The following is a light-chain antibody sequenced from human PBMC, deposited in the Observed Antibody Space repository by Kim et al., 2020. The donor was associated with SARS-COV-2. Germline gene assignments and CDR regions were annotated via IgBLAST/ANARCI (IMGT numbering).Light chain of an antibody. V-gene: IGLV2-8*01. J-gene: IGLJ3*02. CDR3: SSYAGSNNRV. CDR2: EVS. CDR1: SSDVVGYNY. Sequence: GQSVTISCTGTSSDVVGYNYVSWYQQHPGKAPKLMIYEVSKRPSGVPDRFSGSKSGNTASLTVSGLQAEDEADYYCSSYAGSNNRVFGGGTQLTVL.